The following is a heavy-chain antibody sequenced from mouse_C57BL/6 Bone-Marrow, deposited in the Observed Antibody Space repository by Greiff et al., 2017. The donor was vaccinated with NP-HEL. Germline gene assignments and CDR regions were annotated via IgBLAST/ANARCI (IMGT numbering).Heavy chain of an antibody. J-gene: IGHJ3*01. CDR1: GFTFSSYA. CDR3: TRAGKLLRSFAY. Sequence: DVMLVESGEGLVKPGGSLKLSCAASGFTFSSYAMSWVRQTPEKRLEWVAYISSGGDYIYYADTVKGRFTISRDNARNTLYLQMSSLKSEDTAMYYCTRAGKLLRSFAYWGQGTLVTVSA. CDR2: ISSGGDYI. D-gene: IGHD1-1*01. V-gene: IGHV5-9-1*02.